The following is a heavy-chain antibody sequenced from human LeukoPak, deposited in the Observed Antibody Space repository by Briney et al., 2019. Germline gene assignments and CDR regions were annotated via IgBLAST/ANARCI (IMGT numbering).Heavy chain of an antibody. CDR3: ARTPAYCSGGSCYYHY. CDR1: GYSFTSYW. D-gene: IGHD2-15*01. J-gene: IGHJ4*02. V-gene: IGHV5-51*01. CDR2: IYPGDSDT. Sequence: GESLKIYCKGSGYSFTSYWIGWVRQMPGKGLEWMGIIYPGDSDTRYSPSFQGQVTISADKSIRTAYLQWSSLKASDTAMYYCARTPAYCSGGSCYYHYWGQGTLVTVSS.